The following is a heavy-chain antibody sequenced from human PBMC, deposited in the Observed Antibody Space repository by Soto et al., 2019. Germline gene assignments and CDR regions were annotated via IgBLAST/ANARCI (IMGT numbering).Heavy chain of an antibody. V-gene: IGHV3-48*02. J-gene: IGHJ3*02. D-gene: IGHD3-9*01. Sequence: GGSLRLSCAASGYALRDYSMNWVRQAPGKGLEWVSYTGTRRKYTFYADSVRGRFTISRDDARNSVYLQLNSLRDEDTAGYYCVRDRDWAFDIWGQGTMVTVS. CDR2: TGTRRKYT. CDR1: GYALRDYS. CDR3: VRDRDWAFDI.